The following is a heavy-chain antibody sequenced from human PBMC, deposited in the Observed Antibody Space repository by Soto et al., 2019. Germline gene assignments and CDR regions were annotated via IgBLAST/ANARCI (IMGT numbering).Heavy chain of an antibody. CDR3: ARDLCVGRCYYDY. CDR2: ISSNGGRT. D-gene: IGHD2-2*01. J-gene: IGHJ4*02. V-gene: IGHV3-64*01. Sequence: EVQLVESGGGLVQPGGSLRLSCAASGFTFSSYAMHWVRQAPGKGLESVSAISSNGGRTYYASSVKGRFTISRDNSKNKLYLQIGSLRAEDMDVSYGARDLCVGRCYYDYWGQGPLVTVST. CDR1: GFTFSSYA.